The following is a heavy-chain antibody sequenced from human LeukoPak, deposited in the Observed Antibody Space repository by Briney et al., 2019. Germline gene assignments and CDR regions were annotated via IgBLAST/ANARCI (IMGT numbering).Heavy chain of an antibody. Sequence: GESLKISCKASGYSFTNYWIGWVRQMPGKGLEWMGIIYPGTSDTKYSPSFQGQVTISADKSISTAYLQWSSLKASDTAMYYCASGGYSYSYYYYGMDVWGQGTTVTVSS. CDR3: ASGGYSYSYYYYGMDV. CDR1: GYSFTNYW. J-gene: IGHJ6*02. D-gene: IGHD5-18*01. CDR2: IYPGTSDT. V-gene: IGHV5-51*01.